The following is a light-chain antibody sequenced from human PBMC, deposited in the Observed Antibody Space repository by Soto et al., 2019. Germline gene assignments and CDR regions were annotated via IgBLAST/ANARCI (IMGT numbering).Light chain of an antibody. J-gene: IGKJ5*01. Sequence: IVLTQSPATMSLSPGERATLSCRASERVSSSYVAWYQMKAGLAPRLLIHDASTRASGIPDRFRGSKSGTDFTLTIRGLEPEDAALYYCQQYGSSPITFGQGTRLE. V-gene: IGKV3D-20*01. CDR1: ERVSSSY. CDR3: QQYGSSPIT. CDR2: DAS.